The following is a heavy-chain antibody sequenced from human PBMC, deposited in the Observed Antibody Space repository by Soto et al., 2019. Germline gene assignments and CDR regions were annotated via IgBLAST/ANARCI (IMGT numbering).Heavy chain of an antibody. CDR1: GYSFTSYW. J-gene: IGHJ5*02. V-gene: IGHV5-51*01. CDR2: IYPGDSDT. CDR3: ARHPTYTTGWYVDL. Sequence: GESLKISCKASGYSFTSYWIGWVRQVPGKGLQWLGIIYPGDSDTRYSPSLEGQVTMSVDKPVNIAHLQWTSLRASDSGIYYCARHPTYTTGWYVDLWGQGSLVTVSS. D-gene: IGHD1-1*01.